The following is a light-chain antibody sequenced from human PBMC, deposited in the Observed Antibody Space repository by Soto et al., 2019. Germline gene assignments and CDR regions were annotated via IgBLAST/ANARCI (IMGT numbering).Light chain of an antibody. V-gene: IGLV2-8*01. Sequence: QSALTQPPSASGSPGQSVTISCTGTSSDVGGYKYVSWYQQHPGKAPKLMIYEVSKRPSGVPDRFSGSKSDNTASLTVSGLQAEDEADYYCSSYAGSNNVVFGPGTKLTVL. CDR1: SSDVGGYKY. J-gene: IGLJ1*01. CDR2: EVS. CDR3: SSYAGSNNVV.